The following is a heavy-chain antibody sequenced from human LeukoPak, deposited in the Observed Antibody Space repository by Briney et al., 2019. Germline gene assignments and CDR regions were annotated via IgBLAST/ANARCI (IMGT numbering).Heavy chain of an antibody. CDR1: GFSFSDSL. V-gene: IGHV3-73*01. CDR3: ARQDCSGGSCSYVDC. Sequence: AGTVTLKGEGSGFSFSDSLMHWVAQGSGKGLEWVGRIKSKVNSYATAYSASVEGRFTISRDDSTNTAFLQMSTLKPEDTAVYYCARQDCSGGSCSYVDCWGQGTLVTVSS. J-gene: IGHJ4*02. CDR2: IKSKVNSYAT. D-gene: IGHD2-15*01.